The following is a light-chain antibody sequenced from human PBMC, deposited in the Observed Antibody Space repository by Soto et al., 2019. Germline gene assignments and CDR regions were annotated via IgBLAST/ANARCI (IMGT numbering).Light chain of an antibody. Sequence: ETVLTQSPATLSLSPGERATLSCRASQSIRNFLAWYQQKPGQAPRLLIYDTSNRATGIPARFSGSGSGTDFTLTISSLEPEDCAVYYCQQRSSWLTFGGGTKVAIK. CDR3: QQRSSWLT. V-gene: IGKV3-11*01. CDR1: QSIRNF. J-gene: IGKJ4*01. CDR2: DTS.